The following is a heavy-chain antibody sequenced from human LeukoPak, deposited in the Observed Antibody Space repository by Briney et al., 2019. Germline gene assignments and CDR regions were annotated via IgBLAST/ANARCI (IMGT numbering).Heavy chain of an antibody. CDR3: ARDPDSYGPFDY. J-gene: IGHJ4*02. V-gene: IGHV3-23*01. D-gene: IGHD5-18*01. CDR1: GFTFSSYA. CDR2: ISGSGGST. Sequence: PGGSLRLSCAASGFTFSSYAMSWVRQAPGKGLEWVSAISGSGGSTYYADSVKGRFTISRDNAKNSLYLQMNSLRAEDTAVYYCARDPDSYGPFDYWGQGTLVTVSS.